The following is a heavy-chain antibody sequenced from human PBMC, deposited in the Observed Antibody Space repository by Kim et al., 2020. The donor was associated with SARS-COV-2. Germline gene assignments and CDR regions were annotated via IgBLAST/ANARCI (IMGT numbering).Heavy chain of an antibody. Sequence: GGSLRLSCEASGIPFSNDGFNWVRQVPGKGLEWVGSIKSNNDSGLAVNADNVKCCFAIAGYNSKKTLHLMTNSLRTEDSAVYYCTTGSMIWD. D-gene: IGHD2-2*01. CDR1: GIPFSNDG. CDR2: IKSNNDSGLA. V-gene: IGHV3-15*07. J-gene: IGHJ3*02. CDR3: TTGSMI.